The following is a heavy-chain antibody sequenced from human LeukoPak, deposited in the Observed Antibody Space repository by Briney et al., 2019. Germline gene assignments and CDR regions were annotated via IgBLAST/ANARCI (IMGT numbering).Heavy chain of an antibody. D-gene: IGHD3-22*01. CDR2: INSSAPST. V-gene: IGHV1-46*01. CDR3: ERQLITMLVVAHLHI. J-gene: IGHJ3*02. CDR1: GYTFTSYY. Sequence: ASVKVSCKASGYTFTSYYMDWVRQAPGQGRERVGIINSSAPSTSYAQNSHGTVPMNTHTPTTPAYMELSSIRSQDTAVYYCERQLITMLVVAHLHIWGQGTMVTVSS.